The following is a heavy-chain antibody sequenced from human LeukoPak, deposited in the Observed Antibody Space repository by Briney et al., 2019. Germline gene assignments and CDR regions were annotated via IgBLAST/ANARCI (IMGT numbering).Heavy chain of an antibody. Sequence: ASVKVSCKASGYVFISYGISWVRQAAGQGLEWRGWISGYNGETNYAQKLQGRVTMTTDTSTTTAYMELRSLRSDDTAVYYCARTQTTSGSFSFDYWGQGTLVTVSS. J-gene: IGHJ4*02. CDR1: GYVFISYG. CDR3: ARTQTTSGSFSFDY. CDR2: ISGYNGET. V-gene: IGHV1-18*01. D-gene: IGHD1-26*01.